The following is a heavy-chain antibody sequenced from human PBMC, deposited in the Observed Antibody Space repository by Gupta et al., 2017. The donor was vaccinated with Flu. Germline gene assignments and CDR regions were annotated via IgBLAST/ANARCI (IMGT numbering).Heavy chain of an antibody. Sequence: QAQLVQSVHEVAKPGASVRVSCKPSPFRDRSIHWIRQAPGQGLEWMGWINPTNGDRHYTQKYQGRINMAKDSSASTFYMELTSLTFDDTATYYCARKNGDGPYAIFYYWGQGTLISVSS. V-gene: IGHV1-2*02. J-gene: IGHJ4*02. D-gene: IGHD2-21*02. CDR3: ARKNGDGPYAIFYY. CDR2: INPTNGDR. CDR1: PFRDRS.